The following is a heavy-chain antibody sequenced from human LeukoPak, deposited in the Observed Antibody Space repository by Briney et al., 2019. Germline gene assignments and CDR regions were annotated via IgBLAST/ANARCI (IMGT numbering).Heavy chain of an antibody. D-gene: IGHD2-2*01. CDR1: GFTFSSYS. V-gene: IGHV3-48*02. Sequence: GGSLRLSCAASGFTFSSYSMNWVRQAPGKGLEWVSYISSSSSTIYYADSVKGRFTISRDNAKNSLYLQMNSLRDEDTAVYYCARDSVPCSSTSCYASALGYWGQGTLVTVSS. CDR2: ISSSSSTI. CDR3: ARDSVPCSSTSCYASALGY. J-gene: IGHJ4*02.